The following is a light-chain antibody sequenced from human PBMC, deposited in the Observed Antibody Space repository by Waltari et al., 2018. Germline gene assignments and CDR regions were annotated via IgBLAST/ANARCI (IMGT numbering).Light chain of an antibody. V-gene: IGLV1-44*01. J-gene: IGLJ1*01. CDR3: AAWDDSLNGLYV. Sequence: QSVLTQPPSASGTPGQRVTIPCSGSITTHGSNTVIWYQQLPRPAPKLLIYSNNQRPSGVPDRFTGSKSGTSAALAISVLQSEDEADYYCAAWDDSLNGLYVFGTETKVTVL. CDR2: SNN. CDR1: ITTHGSNT.